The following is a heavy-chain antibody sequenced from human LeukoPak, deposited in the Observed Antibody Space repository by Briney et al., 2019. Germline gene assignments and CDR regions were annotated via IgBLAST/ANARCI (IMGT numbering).Heavy chain of an antibody. V-gene: IGHV3-23*01. J-gene: IGHJ4*02. CDR2: IFPSSDEI. Sequence: QPGGSLRLSCAASGFTFSDFPMIWVRQAPGKGLEGVSSIFPSSDEIHYADSVKGRFTISRDNCRSTLSMQMDSLRAEDTATYSCATYRQIQIPFEFWGQGTLVTVSS. CDR1: GFTFSDFP. CDR3: ATYRQIQIPFEF. D-gene: IGHD5-18*01.